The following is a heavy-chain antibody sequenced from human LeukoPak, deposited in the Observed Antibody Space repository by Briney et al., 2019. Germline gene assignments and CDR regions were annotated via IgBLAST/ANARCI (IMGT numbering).Heavy chain of an antibody. D-gene: IGHD5-24*01. CDR3: ARVLATMGIDY. CDR2: INAGNGNT. J-gene: IGHJ4*02. CDR1: GYTFTSYA. Sequence: GASVKVSCKASGYTFTSYAMHWVRQAPGQRLEWMGWINAGNGNTKYSQKFQGRVTITRDTSASTAYMELSSLRSEDAAVYYCARVLATMGIDYWGQGTLVTVSS. V-gene: IGHV1-3*01.